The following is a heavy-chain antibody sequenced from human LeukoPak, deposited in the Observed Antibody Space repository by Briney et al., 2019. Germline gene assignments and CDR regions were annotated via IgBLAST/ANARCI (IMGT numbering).Heavy chain of an antibody. CDR2: ISGSDGST. CDR3: AKARGFCSGGSCYNPFDP. CDR1: GFTFSSYA. Sequence: PGGSLRLSCAASGFTFSSYAMSWVRQAPGKGLEWVSGISGSDGSTYYADSVKGRFTISRDNSKNTLYVQMNSLRAEDTAVYYCAKARGFCSGGSCYNPFDPWGQGTLVTVSS. D-gene: IGHD2-15*01. V-gene: IGHV3-23*01. J-gene: IGHJ5*02.